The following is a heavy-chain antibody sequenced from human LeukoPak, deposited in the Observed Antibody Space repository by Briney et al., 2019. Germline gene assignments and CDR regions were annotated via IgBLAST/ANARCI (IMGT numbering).Heavy chain of an antibody. V-gene: IGHV4-30-4*01. J-gene: IGHJ5*02. Sequence: PSETLSLTCTVSGGSISSGDYYWSWIRQPPGTGLEWIGYIYYSGSTYYNPSLKSRVTISVDTSKNQFSLKLSSVTAADTAVYYCAREHCTNGVCYTANWFDPWGQGTLVTVSS. CDR3: AREHCTNGVCYTANWFDP. D-gene: IGHD2-8*01. CDR2: IYYSGST. CDR1: GGSISSGDYY.